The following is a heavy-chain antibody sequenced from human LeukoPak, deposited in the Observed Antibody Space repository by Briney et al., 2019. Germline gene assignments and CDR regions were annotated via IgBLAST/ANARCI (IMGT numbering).Heavy chain of an antibody. J-gene: IGHJ6*03. D-gene: IGHD4-17*01. CDR1: GYTFTSYA. CDR2: INTNTGNP. Sequence: ASVKVSCKASGYTFTSYAMNWVRQAPGQGLEWMGWINTNTGNPTYAQGFTGRFVFSLDTSVSTAYLQISSLKAEDTAVYYCARIASYGDYNYYYYMDVWGKGTTVTVSS. CDR3: ARIASYGDYNYYYYMDV. V-gene: IGHV7-4-1*02.